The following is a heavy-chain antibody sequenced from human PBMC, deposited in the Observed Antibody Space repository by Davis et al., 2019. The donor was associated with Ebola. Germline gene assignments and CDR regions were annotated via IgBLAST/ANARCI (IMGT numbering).Heavy chain of an antibody. CDR1: GYTFTTYY. CDR3: ARGMYFYGSGGYYELDF. D-gene: IGHD3-22*01. Sequence: ASVKVSCKVSGYTFTTYYIHWVRKAPGQGLEWMGIINPSDVTTGYAQKFQGRLTMTRDTSTSTIYMEVSSLRSEDTAVYYCARGMYFYGSGGYYELDFWGQGTPVTVSS. CDR2: INPSDVTT. V-gene: IGHV1-46*01. J-gene: IGHJ4*02.